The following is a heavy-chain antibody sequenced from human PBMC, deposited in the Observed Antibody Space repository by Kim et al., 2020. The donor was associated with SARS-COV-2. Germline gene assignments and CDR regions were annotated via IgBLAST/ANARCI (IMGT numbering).Heavy chain of an antibody. V-gene: IGHV3-7*01. CDR3: ARDFLYKAFDY. CDR1: GFRFSTSY. CDR2: MKGDGSEV. J-gene: IGHJ4*02. D-gene: IGHD1-20*01. Sequence: GGSLRLSCAASGFRFSTSYMAWVRQAPGKGPEWVAEMKGDGSEVAYADPVKGRFSISRDNAKPSLYLQMDGLRVEDTAIYYCARDFLYKAFDYWGQGTLV.